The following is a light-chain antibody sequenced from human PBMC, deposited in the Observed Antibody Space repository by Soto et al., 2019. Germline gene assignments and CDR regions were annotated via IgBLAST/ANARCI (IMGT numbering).Light chain of an antibody. J-gene: IGKJ1*01. Sequence: EIVMTQSPATLSVSPGERATLSCSASQSVSSNLAWYQQKPGQAPRLLIYGASTRATGIPARFSGSGSGTEFTLTISSLQSEDFAVYYCQQYSNWPPMAFGQGTKVEIK. CDR3: QQYSNWPPMA. V-gene: IGKV3-15*01. CDR1: QSVSSN. CDR2: GAS.